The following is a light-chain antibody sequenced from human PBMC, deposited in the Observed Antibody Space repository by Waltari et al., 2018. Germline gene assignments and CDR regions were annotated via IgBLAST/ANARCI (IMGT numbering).Light chain of an antibody. CDR2: EGT. CDR1: GGHVGSYNL. CDR3: SSYAGTGTLV. V-gene: IGLV2-23*01. J-gene: IGLJ2*01. Sequence: QSALTQPASVSGSPGQSITISCTATGGHVGSYNLFSWYQQRPGKAPKLMIYEGTKRPSGVSNRCSGSKSGNTASLTISGLQAEDEADYYCSSYAGTGTLVFGGGTKLTVL.